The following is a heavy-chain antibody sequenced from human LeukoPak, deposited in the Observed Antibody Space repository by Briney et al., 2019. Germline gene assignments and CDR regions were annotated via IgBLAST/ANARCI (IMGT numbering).Heavy chain of an antibody. Sequence: GRSLRLSCAASGFTFSSYGMHWVRQAPGKGLEWVAFIRFDGSNKYYADSLKGRFTISRDNSKNTLYLQMNSLRVEDTAVYYCAKGTLRFLEWLFDPWGQGTLVTVSS. D-gene: IGHD3-3*01. CDR2: IRFDGSNK. J-gene: IGHJ5*02. V-gene: IGHV3-30*02. CDR1: GFTFSSYG. CDR3: AKGTLRFLEWLFDP.